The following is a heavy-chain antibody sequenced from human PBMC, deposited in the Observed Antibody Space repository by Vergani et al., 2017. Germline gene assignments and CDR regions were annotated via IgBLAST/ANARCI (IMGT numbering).Heavy chain of an antibody. J-gene: IGHJ4*02. D-gene: IGHD2-8*01. V-gene: IGHV3-66*02. CDR3: ARGCTNGVCYFAY. CDR1: GFTVSSNY. Sequence: EVQLVESGGGLVQPGGSLRLSCAASGFTVSSNYMSWVRQAPGKGLEWVSVIYSGGSTYYADSVKGRFTISRDNSKNTRYLQMNSLRAEDTAVYYCARGCTNGVCYFAYWGQGTLVTVSS. CDR2: IYSGGST.